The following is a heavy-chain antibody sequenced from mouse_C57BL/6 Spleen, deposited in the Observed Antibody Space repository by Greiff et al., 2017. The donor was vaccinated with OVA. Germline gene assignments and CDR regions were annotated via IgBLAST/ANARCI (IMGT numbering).Heavy chain of an antibody. CDR1: GYTFTDYY. V-gene: IGHV1-76*01. CDR2: IYPGSGNT. CDR3: SRRGDGYYDYFDD. D-gene: IGHD2-3*01. J-gene: IGHJ2*01. Sequence: QVQLKESGAELVRPGASVKLSCKASGYTFTDYYINWVKQRPGQGLEWIARIYPGSGNTYYNEKFKGKATLTAEKSSSTAYMQLSSLTSEASAVYYCSRRGDGYYDYFDDWGQGTTLTVSS.